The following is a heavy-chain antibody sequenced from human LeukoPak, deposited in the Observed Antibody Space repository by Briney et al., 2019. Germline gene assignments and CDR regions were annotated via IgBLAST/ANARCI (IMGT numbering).Heavy chain of an antibody. Sequence: ASVKVSCKVSGYTLTELSMHWVRQAPGKGLEWMGGFDPEDGETIYAQKFQGRVTMTRDTSTSTVYMELSSLRSEDTAVYYCARAWSITGTWYYFDYWGQGTLVTVSS. D-gene: IGHD1-20*01. J-gene: IGHJ4*02. V-gene: IGHV1-24*01. CDR2: FDPEDGET. CDR3: ARAWSITGTWYYFDY. CDR1: GYTLTELS.